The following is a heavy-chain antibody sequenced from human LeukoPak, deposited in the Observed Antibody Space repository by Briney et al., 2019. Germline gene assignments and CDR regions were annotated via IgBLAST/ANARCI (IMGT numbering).Heavy chain of an antibody. CDR3: AKDSYDSSGYYYY. CDR1: GFTFDDYA. D-gene: IGHD3-22*01. Sequence: PGGSLRLSCAASGFTFDDYAMHWVRQAPGKGLEWVSLISGDGGSTYYADSVKGRFTISRDNSKNSLYLQMNSLRTEDTVLYYCAKDSYDSSGYYYYWGPGTLVNVSS. J-gene: IGHJ4*01. CDR2: ISGDGGST. V-gene: IGHV3-43*02.